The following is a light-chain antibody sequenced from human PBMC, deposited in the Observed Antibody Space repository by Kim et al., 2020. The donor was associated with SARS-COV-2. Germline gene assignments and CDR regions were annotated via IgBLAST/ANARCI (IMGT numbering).Light chain of an antibody. J-gene: IGLJ2*01. V-gene: IGLV2-8*01. Sequence: QSVVTQPPSASGSPGQSVTISCTGTNRDIGGYNYVSWYQQYPGKAPNLMIYEVSKRPSGVPDRFSGSKSGNTASLTVSGLQAEDEANYYCCSYAGSNIMVFGGGTQLTVL. CDR3: CSYAGSNIMV. CDR2: EVS. CDR1: NRDIGGYNY.